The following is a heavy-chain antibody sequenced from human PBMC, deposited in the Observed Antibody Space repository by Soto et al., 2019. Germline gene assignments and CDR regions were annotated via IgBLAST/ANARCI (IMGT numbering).Heavy chain of an antibody. D-gene: IGHD2-2*01. CDR3: ARDVVPAAMSTYNWFDP. V-gene: IGHV1-2*04. CDR1: GYTFTGYY. Sequence: ASVKVSCKASGYTFTGYYMHWVRQAPGQGLEWMGWINPNSGGTNYAQKFQGWVTMTRDTSTSTAYMELRSLRSDDTAVYYCARDVVPAAMSTYNWFDPWGQGTLVTVSS. J-gene: IGHJ5*02. CDR2: INPNSGGT.